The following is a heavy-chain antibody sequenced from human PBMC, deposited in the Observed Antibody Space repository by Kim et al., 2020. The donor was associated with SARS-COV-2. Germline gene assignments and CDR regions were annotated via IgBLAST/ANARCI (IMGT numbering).Heavy chain of an antibody. V-gene: IGHV3-11*06. Sequence: MGRFNISRDNAKNALYLKMSSLRAEDTAVYYCERDGVGTVTNYYYYGMDVWGQGTTVTVSS. CDR3: ERDGVGTVTNYYYYGMDV. D-gene: IGHD4-17*01. J-gene: IGHJ6*02.